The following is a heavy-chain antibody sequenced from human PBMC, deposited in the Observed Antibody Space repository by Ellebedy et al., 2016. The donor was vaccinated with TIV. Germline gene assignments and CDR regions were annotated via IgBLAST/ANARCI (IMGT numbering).Heavy chain of an antibody. CDR1: GYTFTSYY. CDR3: ARRGVCSGSSCYYDY. V-gene: IGHV1-46*01. D-gene: IGHD2-15*01. J-gene: IGHJ4*02. Sequence: AASVKVSCKASGYTFTSYYMHWVRQAPGQGLEWMGIIIPSGGDTRSAQKFQGRITMTRDTSTSTFYMELSSLRSEDTAVYYCARRGVCSGSSCYYDYWGQGTLVTVSS. CDR2: IIPSGGDT.